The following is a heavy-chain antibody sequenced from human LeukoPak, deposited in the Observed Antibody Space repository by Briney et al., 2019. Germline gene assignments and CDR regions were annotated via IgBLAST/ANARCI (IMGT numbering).Heavy chain of an antibody. D-gene: IGHD3-22*01. Sequence: ASVKVSCKASGYTFTSYDINWVRQATGQGLEWMGWMSPNSGNTGYAQKFQGRVTMTRNTSISTAYMELSSLRSEDTAVYYCARGYYDSSGSPYYYYGMDVWGQGTTVTVSS. J-gene: IGHJ6*02. CDR1: GYTFTSYD. CDR3: ARGYYDSSGSPYYYYGMDV. V-gene: IGHV1-8*01. CDR2: MSPNSGNT.